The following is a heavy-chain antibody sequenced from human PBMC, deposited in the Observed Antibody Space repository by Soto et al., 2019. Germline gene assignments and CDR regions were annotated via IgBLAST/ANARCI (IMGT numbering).Heavy chain of an antibody. D-gene: IGHD6-6*01. CDR2: ISGSGGST. Sequence: GGSLRLSCAASGFTFSSYAMSWVRQAPGKGLEWVSAISGSGGSTYYADSVKGRFTISRDNSKNTLYLQMNSLRAEDTAVYYCAKDRPIAARPGLNRFDPWAQGTLVPVSS. V-gene: IGHV3-23*01. J-gene: IGHJ5*02. CDR3: AKDRPIAARPGLNRFDP. CDR1: GFTFSSYA.